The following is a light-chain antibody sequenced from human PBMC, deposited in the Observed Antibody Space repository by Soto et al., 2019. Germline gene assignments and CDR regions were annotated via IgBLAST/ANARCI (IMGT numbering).Light chain of an antibody. Sequence: QSVLTQSPSASASLGASVKLTCTLSSGHSSYAIAWHQQQPEKGPRYLMKLNSDGSHRKGDGIPDRFSGSSSGAERYLTISSLQSEDEADYYCQTWGTGILVFGGGTKVTVL. V-gene: IGLV4-69*01. CDR2: LNSDGSH. CDR1: SGHSSYA. CDR3: QTWGTGILV. J-gene: IGLJ2*01.